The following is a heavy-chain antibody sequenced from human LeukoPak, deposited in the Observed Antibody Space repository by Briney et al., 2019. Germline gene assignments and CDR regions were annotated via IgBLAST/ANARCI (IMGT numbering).Heavy chain of an antibody. CDR3: ARGGGGYDCKFDY. CDR2: IYYSGST. D-gene: IGHD5-12*01. Sequence: SETLSLTCTVSGYSISSGYYWAWIRQPPGKGLEWIGSIYYSGSTYYNPSLKSRVTISVDTSKNQFSLKLSSVTAADTAVYYCARGGGGYDCKFDYWGQGTLVTVSS. J-gene: IGHJ4*02. V-gene: IGHV4-38-2*02. CDR1: GYSISSGYY.